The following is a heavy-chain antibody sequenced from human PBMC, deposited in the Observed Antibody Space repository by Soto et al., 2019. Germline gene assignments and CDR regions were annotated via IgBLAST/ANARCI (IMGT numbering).Heavy chain of an antibody. Sequence: GGSLRLSCAASGFIFGSYGMTWVRQDPGKGLEWVSVISDSGSRTYYADFVEGRFTISRDNSRNTLYLQMNSLRAEDTAVYYCAKDSYSSGQNWFDPWGQGTLVTVSS. J-gene: IGHJ5*02. D-gene: IGHD6-19*01. V-gene: IGHV3-23*01. CDR3: AKDSYSSGQNWFDP. CDR1: GFIFGSYG. CDR2: ISDSGSRT.